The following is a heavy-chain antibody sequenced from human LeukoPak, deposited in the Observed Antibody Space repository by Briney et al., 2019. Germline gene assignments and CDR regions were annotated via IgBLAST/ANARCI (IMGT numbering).Heavy chain of an antibody. V-gene: IGHV1-2*02. CDR2: VTPNNGGT. CDR3: ARLINGGRAFDI. J-gene: IGHJ3*02. CDR1: GYIFTGYY. Sequence: ASVKVSCKTSGYIFTGYYMHWVRQAPGQGLEWMGWVTPNNGGTNYAQNLQGRVTITTDTSMSTAYMELTGLRSDDTAIYYCARLINGGRAFDIWGQGTVVTVSS. D-gene: IGHD3-16*01.